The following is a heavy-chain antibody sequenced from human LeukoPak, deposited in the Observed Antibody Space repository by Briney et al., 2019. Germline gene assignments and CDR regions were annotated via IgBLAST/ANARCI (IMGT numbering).Heavy chain of an antibody. J-gene: IGHJ4*02. CDR1: GYTFTCYY. V-gene: IGHV1-2*06. Sequence: ASVKVSCKTSGYTFTCYYVHWVRQAPGQGLEWMGRINPNSGDTNYAQKFQGRVTMTRDTSISTAYMELSRLRSDDTAVYYCARDYCGGDCFPDYWGRGTLVTVSS. CDR3: ARDYCGGDCFPDY. D-gene: IGHD2-21*02. CDR2: INPNSGDT.